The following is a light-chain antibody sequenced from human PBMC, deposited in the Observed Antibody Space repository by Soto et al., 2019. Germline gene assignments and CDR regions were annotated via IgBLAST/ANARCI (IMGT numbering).Light chain of an antibody. CDR2: WAS. CDR1: QSVLYSSKNKNY. J-gene: IGKJ1*01. Sequence: DIVMTQSPDSLAVSLGERATINCKSSQSVLYSSKNKNYLAWYQQKPGQPPKLLIYWASTRESGVPDRFSGSGSGKFFTLTISSLRAEDGAVYYCQQYYSVPPTFGQGTRVEIK. CDR3: QQYYSVPPT. V-gene: IGKV4-1*01.